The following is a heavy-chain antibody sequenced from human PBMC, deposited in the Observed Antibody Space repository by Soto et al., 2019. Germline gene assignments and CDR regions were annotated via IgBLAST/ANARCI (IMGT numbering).Heavy chain of an antibody. V-gene: IGHV6-1*01. CDR1: GDSVSTNSAT. Sequence: QLHLQQSGPGLVKPSQTLSLTCAISGDSVSTNSATWDWIRQSPSRGLEWLGRTYYRSNWYTDYAVSVKGRXTXPXXTSNNQLSLQLNSVTPDDTAVYYCARLIGTSWLDSWGQGTLVTVSS. J-gene: IGHJ5*01. CDR3: ARLIGTSWLDS. D-gene: IGHD2-2*01. CDR2: TYYRSNWYT.